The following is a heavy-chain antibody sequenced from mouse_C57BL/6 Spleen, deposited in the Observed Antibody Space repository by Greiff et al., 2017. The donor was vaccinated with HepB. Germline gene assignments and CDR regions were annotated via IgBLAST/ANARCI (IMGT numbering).Heavy chain of an antibody. J-gene: IGHJ3*01. CDR2: IDPSDSYT. Sequence: VQLQQSGAELVKPGASVKLSCKASGYTFTSYWMQWVKQRPGQGLEWIGEIDPSDSYTNYNQKFKGKATLTVDTSSSTAYMQLSSLTSEDSAVYYCARGYYDHDGGFAYWGQRTLVTVSA. V-gene: IGHV1-50*01. CDR1: GYTFTSYW. CDR3: ARGYYDHDGGFAY. D-gene: IGHD2-4*01.